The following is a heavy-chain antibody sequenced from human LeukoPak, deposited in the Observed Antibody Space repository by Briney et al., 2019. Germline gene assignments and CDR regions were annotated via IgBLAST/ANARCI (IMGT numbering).Heavy chain of an antibody. V-gene: IGHV1-2*02. J-gene: IGHJ6*03. CDR2: INPNSGGT. CDR3: ARDYNFGVVIGYHYYMDV. CDR1: GYTFTGYY. D-gene: IGHD3-3*01. Sequence: ASVKVSCKASGYTFTGYYMHWVRQAPGQGLEWMGWINPNSGGTNYAQKFQGRVTMTRDTSISTAYMELSRPRSDDTAVYYCARDYNFGVVIGYHYYMDVWGKGTTVTVSS.